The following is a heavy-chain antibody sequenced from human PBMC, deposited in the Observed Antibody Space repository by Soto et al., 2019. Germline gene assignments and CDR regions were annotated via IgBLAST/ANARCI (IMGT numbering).Heavy chain of an antibody. CDR1: GGSISSGGYY. V-gene: IGHV4-31*03. CDR2: IYYSGST. J-gene: IGHJ5*02. CDR3: ARQAYGNWFDP. D-gene: IGHD2-8*01. Sequence: SETLSLTCTVSGGSISSGGYYWSWIRQHPGKGLEWIGYIYYSGSTYYNPSLKSRVTISVDTSKNQFSLKLSSVTAADTAVYYCARQAYGNWFDPWGQGTLVTVSS.